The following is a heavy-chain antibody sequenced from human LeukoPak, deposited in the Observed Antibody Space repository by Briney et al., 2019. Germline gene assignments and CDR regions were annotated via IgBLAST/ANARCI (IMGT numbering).Heavy chain of an antibody. CDR2: IYYSGST. V-gene: IGHV4-59*08. Sequence: SETLSLTCTGSGGSISSYYWSWIRQPPGKGLEWIGYIYYSGSTNYNPSLKSRVTISVDTSKNQFSLKLSSVTAADTAVYYCASTMYSSGWPYFDYWGQGTLVTVSS. D-gene: IGHD6-19*01. CDR1: GGSISSYY. J-gene: IGHJ4*02. CDR3: ASTMYSSGWPYFDY.